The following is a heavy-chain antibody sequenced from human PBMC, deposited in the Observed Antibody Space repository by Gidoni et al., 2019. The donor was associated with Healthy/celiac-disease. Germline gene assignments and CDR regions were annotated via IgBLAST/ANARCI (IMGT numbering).Heavy chain of an antibody. CDR1: GFTVSSNY. CDR2: IYSGGST. D-gene: IGHD1-1*01. J-gene: IGHJ1*01. CDR3: ARGWKSTYFQH. V-gene: IGHV3-53*04. Sequence: CPASGFTVSSNYMSWVRQAPGKGLEWVSVIYSGGSTYYADSVKGRFAISRHNSKNTLYLQMNSLRAEDTAVYYCARGWKSTYFQHWGQGTLVTVSS.